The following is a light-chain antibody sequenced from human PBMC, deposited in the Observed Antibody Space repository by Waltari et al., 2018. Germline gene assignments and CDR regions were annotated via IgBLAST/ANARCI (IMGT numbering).Light chain of an antibody. Sequence: DLVMIQSPDSLAVFLGERATINCTSSQSLFYSSNSKNYLAWYQQKPGQSPKLLIYWASTRESGVPDRFSGSWSGTDFTLTISTLQAEDVAVYCCHQYYSLFTFGPGTKVDIK. CDR2: WAS. CDR3: HQYYSLFT. CDR1: QSLFYSSNSKNY. V-gene: IGKV4-1*01. J-gene: IGKJ3*01.